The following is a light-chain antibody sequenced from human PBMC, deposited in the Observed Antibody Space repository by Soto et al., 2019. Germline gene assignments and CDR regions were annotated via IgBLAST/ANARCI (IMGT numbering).Light chain of an antibody. J-gene: IGKJ1*01. CDR3: QQYNNWPPWT. CDR1: QSVSSN. V-gene: IGKV3-15*01. CDR2: GAS. Sequence: KEMTSSADRKCVAPGESATIYCRASQSVSSNLAWYQQKPGQAPRLLIYGASTRATGIPARFSGSGSGTEFTLTISYLQSEDFALYYCQQYNNWPPWTFGQGTKVDIK.